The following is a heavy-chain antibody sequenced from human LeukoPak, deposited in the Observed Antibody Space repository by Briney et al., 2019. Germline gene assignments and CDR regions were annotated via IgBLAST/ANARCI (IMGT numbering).Heavy chain of an antibody. D-gene: IGHD6-13*01. CDR2: IHHSGGT. CDR1: GGSISSNY. J-gene: IGHJ4*02. CDR3: ARAGGYRPAAADLDY. V-gene: IGHV4-59*01. Sequence: SETLSLTCAVSGGSISSNYWSWIRQPPGKGLEWIGDIHHSGGTNYNPSLKSRVTISVDTSKNQFSLELNSVTAADTAVYYCARAGGYRPAAADLDYWGQGTLVTVSS.